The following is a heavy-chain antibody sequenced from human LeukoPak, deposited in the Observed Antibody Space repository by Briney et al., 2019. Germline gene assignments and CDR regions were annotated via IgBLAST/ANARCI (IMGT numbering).Heavy chain of an antibody. J-gene: IGHJ5*02. CDR2: ISHDGSNK. D-gene: IGHD6-19*01. CDR3: AREAGAPNWFDP. CDR1: GFXFSSYG. V-gene: IGHV3-30*03. Sequence: PGRSLRLSCAASGFXFSSYGIHWVRQAPGKGLEWVAVISHDGSNKYYADSVKGRFSISRDNSKNTLYLQMNSLRAEDTAVYYCAREAGAPNWFDPWGQGTLVTVSS.